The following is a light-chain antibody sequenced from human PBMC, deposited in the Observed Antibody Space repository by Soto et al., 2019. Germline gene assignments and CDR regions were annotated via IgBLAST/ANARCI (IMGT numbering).Light chain of an antibody. CDR2: LGS. CDR1: QSLLQSNGNHY. Sequence: DVVLTQSPLSLPVTPGEPASISCRSSQSLLQSNGNHYLDWYLQKPGQSPQVLIYLGSNRASGVPDRLSGSGSGTDFTLKISRVEAEDVGVYYCMQALHTPWTFGQGTKVEIK. V-gene: IGKV2-28*01. J-gene: IGKJ1*01. CDR3: MQALHTPWT.